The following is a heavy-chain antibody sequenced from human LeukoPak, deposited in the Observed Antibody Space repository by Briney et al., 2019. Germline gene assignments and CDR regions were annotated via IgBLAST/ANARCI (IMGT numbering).Heavy chain of an antibody. CDR2: IYYSGST. CDR1: GGSISSGGYY. D-gene: IGHD5-24*01. CDR3: ARDRWYGMDV. V-gene: IGHV4-31*03. J-gene: IGHJ6*02. Sequence: RTSQTLSLPCTVSGGSISSGGYYWSWIRQHPGKGLEWIGYIYYSGSTYYNPSLKSRVTISVDTSKNQFSLKLSSVTAADTAVYYCARDRWYGMDVWGQGTTVTVSS.